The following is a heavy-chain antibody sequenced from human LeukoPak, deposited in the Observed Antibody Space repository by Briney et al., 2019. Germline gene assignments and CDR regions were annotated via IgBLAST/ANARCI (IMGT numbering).Heavy chain of an antibody. J-gene: IGHJ4*02. Sequence: GGSLRLSCAASGFTFSSYSMNWVRQAPGKGLEWVTPISSSSSYIYYADSVKGRFTISRNNAKNSLYLQMNSLRAEDTAVYYCARVYDILTGYFTFDYWGQGTLVTVSS. CDR1: GFTFSSYS. D-gene: IGHD3-9*01. CDR3: ARVYDILTGYFTFDY. CDR2: ISSSSSYI. V-gene: IGHV3-21*01.